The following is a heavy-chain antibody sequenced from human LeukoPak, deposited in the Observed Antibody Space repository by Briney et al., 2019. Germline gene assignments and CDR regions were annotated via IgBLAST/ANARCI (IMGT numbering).Heavy chain of an antibody. J-gene: IGHJ4*02. CDR2: ISSSSSYI. D-gene: IGHD6-13*01. CDR3: ATRIAAATFDY. CDR1: GFTFSSYS. Sequence: GGSLRLSCAASGFTFSSYSMNWVRQAPGKGLEWVSSISSSSSYIYYADSVEGRFTISRDNAKNSLYLQMNSLRAEDTAVYYCATRIAAATFDYWGQGTLVTVSS. V-gene: IGHV3-21*01.